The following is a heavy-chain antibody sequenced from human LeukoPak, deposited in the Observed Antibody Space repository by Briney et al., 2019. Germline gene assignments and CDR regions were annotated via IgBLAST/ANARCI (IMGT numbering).Heavy chain of an antibody. D-gene: IGHD1-1*01. CDR3: ARGVRRAYYYYYMDV. V-gene: IGHV4-38-2*02. J-gene: IGHJ6*03. Sequence: SETLSLTCTVSGYSISSGYYWGWIRQPPGKGLEWIGSIYHSGSTYYNPSLKSRVTISVDTSKNQFSLKLSSVTAADTAVYYCARGVRRAYYYYYMDVWGKGTTVTISS. CDR2: IYHSGST. CDR1: GYSISSGYY.